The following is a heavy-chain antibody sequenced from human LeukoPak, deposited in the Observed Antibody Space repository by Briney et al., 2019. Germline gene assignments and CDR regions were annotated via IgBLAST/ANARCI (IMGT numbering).Heavy chain of an antibody. CDR2: IYHSGST. V-gene: IGHV4-30-2*01. CDR3: ARAVAAAGVDP. J-gene: IGHJ5*02. Sequence: SETLSLTCAVSGGSISSGGYSWSWIRQPPGKGLEWIGYIYHSGSTYYNPSLKRRVTISVDRSKNQFSLKLSSVTAADTAVYYCARAVAAAGVDPWGQGTLVTVSS. CDR1: GGSISSGGYS. D-gene: IGHD6-13*01.